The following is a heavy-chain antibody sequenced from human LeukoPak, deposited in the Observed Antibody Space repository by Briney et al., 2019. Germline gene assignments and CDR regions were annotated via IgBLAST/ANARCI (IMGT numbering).Heavy chain of an antibody. Sequence: ASVKVSCKASGYTFTGYYMHWVRQAPGQGLEWMGWINPNSGGTNYAQKFQGRVTMTRDMSTSTVYMELSSLRSEDTAVYYCARVRPTTLYSGSYYFAFDIWGQGTMVTVSS. D-gene: IGHD1-26*01. CDR3: ARVRPTTLYSGSYYFAFDI. J-gene: IGHJ3*02. CDR2: INPNSGGT. CDR1: GYTFTGYY. V-gene: IGHV1-2*02.